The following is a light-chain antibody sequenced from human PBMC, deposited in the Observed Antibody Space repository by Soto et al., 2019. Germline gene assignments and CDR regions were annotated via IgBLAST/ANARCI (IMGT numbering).Light chain of an antibody. Sequence: ASQMTQSPSSLSASVGDRVTITCRASQGIRNDLGWYQQKPGKAPKLLIYAASSLETGVPSRFSGSGSGTDFTLTISSLQPEDFATYYCLQDYIYTPTFGQGTKLEIK. CDR1: QGIRND. CDR3: LQDYIYTPT. CDR2: AAS. V-gene: IGKV1-6*01. J-gene: IGKJ2*01.